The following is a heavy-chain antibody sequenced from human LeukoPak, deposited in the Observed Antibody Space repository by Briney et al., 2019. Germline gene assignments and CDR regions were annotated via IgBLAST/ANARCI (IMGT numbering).Heavy chain of an antibody. Sequence: GGSLRLSCAASGFTFSSYSMNWVRQAPGKGLEWVSSISSSSSYIYYADSVKGRFTISRDNAKNSLYLQMNSLRAEDTAVYYCARDERFYYGSGSYFDYWGQGTLVTVSS. J-gene: IGHJ4*02. CDR2: ISSSSSYI. CDR3: ARDERFYYGSGSYFDY. D-gene: IGHD3-10*01. CDR1: GFTFSSYS. V-gene: IGHV3-21*01.